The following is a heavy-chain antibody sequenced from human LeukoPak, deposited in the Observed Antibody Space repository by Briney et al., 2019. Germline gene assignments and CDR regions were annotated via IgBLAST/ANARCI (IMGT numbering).Heavy chain of an antibody. CDR1: GFTFSSYG. CDR3: AKQRMDYYDSSGYYVDAFDI. D-gene: IGHD3-22*01. V-gene: IGHV3-30*18. J-gene: IGHJ3*02. CDR2: ISYDESNK. Sequence: PGGSLRLSCAASGFTFSSYGMHWVRQAPGKGLEWVAVISYDESNKYYADSVKGRFTISRDNSKNTQYLQINSLRAEDTAVYYCAKQRMDYYDSSGYYVDAFDIWGQGTMVTVSS.